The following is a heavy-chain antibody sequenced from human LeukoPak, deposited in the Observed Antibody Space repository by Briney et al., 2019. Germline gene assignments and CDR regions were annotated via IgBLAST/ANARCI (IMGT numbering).Heavy chain of an antibody. CDR2: ISSSSSYI. J-gene: IGHJ4*02. D-gene: IGHD3-3*01. CDR1: GFTFSSYS. CDR3: ARDTGDYDFWSGNYYYFDY. V-gene: IGHV3-21*01. Sequence: GGSLRLSCAASGFTFSSYSMNWVRQAPGKGLEWVSSISSSSSYIYYADSVKGRFTISRDNAKNSLYLQMNSLRAEDTPVYYCARDTGDYDFWSGNYYYFDYSGQGTLVTVSS.